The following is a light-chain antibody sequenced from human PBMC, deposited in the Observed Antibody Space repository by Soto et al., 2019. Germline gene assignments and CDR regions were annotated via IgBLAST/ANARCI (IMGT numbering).Light chain of an antibody. Sequence: QPVLTQPPSVSGAPGQRVTISCTGSGSNIGADYDVHWYQQLPGTAPKLLIYGNSNRPSGVPDRFSGSKSGTSASLAITGLQAEDEADYYCQSYDSSLSGWRVFGGGTKLTVL. CDR1: GSNIGADYD. CDR3: QSYDSSLSGWRV. CDR2: GNS. J-gene: IGLJ3*02. V-gene: IGLV1-40*01.